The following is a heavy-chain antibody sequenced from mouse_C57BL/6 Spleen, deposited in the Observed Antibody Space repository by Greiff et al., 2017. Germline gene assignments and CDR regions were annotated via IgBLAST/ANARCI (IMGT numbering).Heavy chain of an antibody. CDR2: ISDGGSYT. J-gene: IGHJ4*01. CDR1: GFTFSSYA. V-gene: IGHV5-4*01. CDR3: ARDRLDSSGYAMDY. D-gene: IGHD3-2*02. Sequence: EVKLVVSGGGLVKPGGSLKLSCAASGFTFSSYAMSWVRQTPDKRLEWVATISDGGSYTYYPDNVKGRFTISRDNAKNNLYLQMSHLKSEDTAMYYCARDRLDSSGYAMDYWGQGTSVTVSS.